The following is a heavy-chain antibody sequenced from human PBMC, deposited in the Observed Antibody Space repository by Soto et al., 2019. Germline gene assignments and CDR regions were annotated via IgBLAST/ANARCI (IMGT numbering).Heavy chain of an antibody. Sequence: EVQLVESGGGLVQPGGSLRLSCAASGFTVSSNYMSWVRQAPGKGLEWVSVIYSGGSTYYADSVIGRFPNSRDNSKNTLYLQMNSLRAEDTAVYYCARTSTGSHSGYVAETGAFDIWGQGTMVTVSS. CDR2: IYSGGST. V-gene: IGHV3-66*01. D-gene: IGHD5-12*01. J-gene: IGHJ3*02. CDR1: GFTVSSNY. CDR3: ARTSTGSHSGYVAETGAFDI.